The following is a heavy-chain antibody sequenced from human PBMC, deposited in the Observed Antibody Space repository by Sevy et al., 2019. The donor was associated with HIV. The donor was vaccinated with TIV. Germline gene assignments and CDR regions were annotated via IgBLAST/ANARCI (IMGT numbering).Heavy chain of an antibody. CDR3: ARGSRDWIGSVIPNY. Sequence: GGSLRLSCVVSGFPFSNYWMTWVRQAPGKGLEWVANINQDGSEKYYVDSVKGRFTLSRDNAKNSLYLQMNSLRAEDTAVYYCARGSRDWIGSVIPNYWGQGTLVTVSS. J-gene: IGHJ4*02. CDR1: GFPFSNYW. D-gene: IGHD1-1*01. CDR2: INQDGSEK. V-gene: IGHV3-7*01.